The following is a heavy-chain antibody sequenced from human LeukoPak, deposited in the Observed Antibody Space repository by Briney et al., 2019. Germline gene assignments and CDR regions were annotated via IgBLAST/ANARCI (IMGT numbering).Heavy chain of an antibody. D-gene: IGHD3-22*01. CDR2: VYSGGST. CDR3: ARGVRISNIYYFSFDY. J-gene: IGHJ4*02. Sequence: PGRSLRLSCAVSGFTVSDNYMTWVRQAPGKGLEWVSVVYSGGSTYYADSVKGRFTMSRDNSKNTLYLQMNSLRDEDTAVYYCARGVRISNIYYFSFDYWGQGTLVTVSS. V-gene: IGHV3-53*01. CDR1: GFTVSDNY.